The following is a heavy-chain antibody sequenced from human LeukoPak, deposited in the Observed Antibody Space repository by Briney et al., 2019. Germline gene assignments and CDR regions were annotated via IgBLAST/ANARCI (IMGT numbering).Heavy chain of an antibody. CDR2: IYYSGST. V-gene: IGHV4-39*07. CDR1: GGSISSSSYY. J-gene: IGHJ4*02. CDR3: AGGEVGSGSYSFDY. Sequence: PSETLSLTCTVSGGSISSSSYYWGWIRQPPGKGLEWIGSIYYSGSTYYNPSLKSRVTISVDTSKNQFSLKLSSVTAADTAVYYCAGGEVGSGSYSFDYWGQGTLVTVSS. D-gene: IGHD3-10*01.